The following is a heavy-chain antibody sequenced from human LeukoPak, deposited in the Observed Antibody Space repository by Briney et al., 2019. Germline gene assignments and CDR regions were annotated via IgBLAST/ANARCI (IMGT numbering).Heavy chain of an antibody. Sequence: PSETQSLTCAVYGGSFSGYYWSWIRQPPGKGMEWIGEINHSGSTNYNPSLKSRVTISVDTSKNQFSLKLSSVTAADTAVYYCASLSSGYYSLDYWGQGTLVTVSS. J-gene: IGHJ4*02. CDR2: INHSGST. V-gene: IGHV4-34*01. CDR1: GGSFSGYY. D-gene: IGHD3-22*01. CDR3: ASLSSGYYSLDY.